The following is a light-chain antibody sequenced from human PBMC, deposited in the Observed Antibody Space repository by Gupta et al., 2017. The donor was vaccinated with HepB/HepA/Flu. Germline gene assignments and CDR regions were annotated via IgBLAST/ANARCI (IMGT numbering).Light chain of an antibody. CDR3: QAWDSSTYV. Sequence: SSELPQPPSVSVSPGQTASITCSGDKLGDKYACWYQQKPGQSPVLVIYQDSKRPTGIPERFSGSNSGNTATLTISGTQAMDEADYYCQAWDSSTYVFGTGTKVTVL. V-gene: IGLV3-1*01. CDR1: KLGDKY. J-gene: IGLJ1*01. CDR2: QDS.